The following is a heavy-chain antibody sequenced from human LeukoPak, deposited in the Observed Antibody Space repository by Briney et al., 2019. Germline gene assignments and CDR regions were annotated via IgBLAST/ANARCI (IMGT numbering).Heavy chain of an antibody. Sequence: GGSLRLSCAASGFTFSSYEMNWVRQAPGKGLEWVSYISSSGSTIYYADSVKGRFTISRDNAKNSLYLQMNSLRAEDTAVYYCARDGISSSWSLTYCYYYGMDVWGQGTTVTVSS. J-gene: IGHJ6*02. CDR3: ARDGISSSWSLTYCYYYGMDV. CDR1: GFTFSSYE. V-gene: IGHV3-48*03. CDR2: ISSSGSTI. D-gene: IGHD6-13*01.